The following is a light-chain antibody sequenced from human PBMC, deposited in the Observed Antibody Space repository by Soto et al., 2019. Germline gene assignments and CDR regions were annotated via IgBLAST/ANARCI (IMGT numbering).Light chain of an antibody. V-gene: IGKV3-20*01. J-gene: IGKJ1*01. CDR2: GAS. CDR3: QFGTMVWT. CDR1: QSVSDMY. Sequence: EIVLTQSPGTLYLSPGERATLSSRASQSVSDMYLAWYQQKPGQAPRIHIYGASRRATGIPDRFSGSGAGTDFTLTISRLEVEDFAVYYCQFGTMVWTFGQGTKVEI.